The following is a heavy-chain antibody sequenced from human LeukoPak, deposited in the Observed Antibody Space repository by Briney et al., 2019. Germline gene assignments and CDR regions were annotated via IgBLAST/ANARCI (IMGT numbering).Heavy chain of an antibody. J-gene: IGHJ5*02. CDR1: GLTFSDYW. Sequence: GGSLRLSCAASGLTFSDYWMSWVRQAPGKGLEWVANIKQDGSEKYYVDSVKGRFTISRDNAKNSLYLQMNSLRAEDTAVYYCARDDCSSISCYHNWFDPWGQGTLVTVSS. CDR2: IKQDGSEK. D-gene: IGHD2-2*01. CDR3: ARDDCSSISCYHNWFDP. V-gene: IGHV3-7*01.